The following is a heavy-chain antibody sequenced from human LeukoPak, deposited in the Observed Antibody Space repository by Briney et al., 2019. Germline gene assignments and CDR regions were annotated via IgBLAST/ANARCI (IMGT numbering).Heavy chain of an antibody. D-gene: IGHD3-22*01. CDR2: IRYDGSNK. Sequence: PGGSLRLSCAASGFTFSSYGMHWVRQAPGKGLEWVAFIRYDGSNKYYADSVKGRFTISRGNSKNTLYLQMNSLRAEDTAVYYCAKDRYYDSSGYYENYFDYWGQGTLVTVSS. CDR1: GFTFSSYG. J-gene: IGHJ4*02. V-gene: IGHV3-30*02. CDR3: AKDRYYDSSGYYENYFDY.